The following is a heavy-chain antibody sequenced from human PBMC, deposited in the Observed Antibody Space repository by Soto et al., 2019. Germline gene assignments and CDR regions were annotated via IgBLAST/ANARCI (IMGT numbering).Heavy chain of an antibody. CDR3: AKGRRRAFNIVAMITYYFDY. CDR1: GFTFSSYG. Sequence: WGSLRLSCAASGFTFSSYGMHWVRQAPGKGLEWVAVISYDGSNKYYADPVKGRFTISRDNSKNTLYLQMNSLRAEDTAVYYCAKGRRRAFNIVAMITYYFDYWGQGTLVTVSS. J-gene: IGHJ4*02. D-gene: IGHD5-12*01. CDR2: ISYDGSNK. V-gene: IGHV3-30*18.